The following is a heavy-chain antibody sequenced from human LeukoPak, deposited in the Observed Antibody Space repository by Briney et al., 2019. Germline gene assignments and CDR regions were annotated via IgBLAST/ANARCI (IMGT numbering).Heavy chain of an antibody. Sequence: SETLSLTCTVSGGSVSSGSYYWSWIRQPPGKGLEWIGYIYYSGSTSYIPSLKSRVTISVDTSKNQFSLKLSSVTAADTAIYYCARGFNPHSYGPHFDYWGLGTLVTVSS. D-gene: IGHD5-18*01. CDR2: IYYSGST. V-gene: IGHV4-61*01. J-gene: IGHJ4*02. CDR3: ARGFNPHSYGPHFDY. CDR1: GGSVSSGSYY.